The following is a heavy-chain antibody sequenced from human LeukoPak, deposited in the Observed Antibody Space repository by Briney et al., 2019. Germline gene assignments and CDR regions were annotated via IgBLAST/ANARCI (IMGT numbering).Heavy chain of an antibody. CDR1: GYSISSGYH. D-gene: IGHD7-27*01. CDR3: ARENWVFDY. Sequence: PSETLSLTCVVSGYSISSGYHWGWIRRPPGEGLEWIGSVYRSGSTYYNPSLKRRVTISVETNKNQISMKVRTVTAADTAVYYCARENWVFDYWGQGILVTVSS. J-gene: IGHJ4*02. V-gene: IGHV4-38-2*02. CDR2: VYRSGST.